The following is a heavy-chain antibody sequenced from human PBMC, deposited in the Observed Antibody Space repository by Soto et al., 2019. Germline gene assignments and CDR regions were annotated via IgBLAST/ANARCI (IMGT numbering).Heavy chain of an antibody. V-gene: IGHV2-70*11. J-gene: IGHJ4*02. CDR1: GFSHRTNGMC. CDR3: ARIPQYSSGGSCFSDY. CDR2: IDWDDDK. Sequence: TQTLALACTFPGFSHRTNGMCVSWIRQPPGKALEWLARIDWDDDKYYSTSLKTRLTISKDTSKNQVVLTMTNMDPVDTATYYCARIPQYSSGGSCFSDYWGQGTLVTVSP. D-gene: IGHD2-15*01.